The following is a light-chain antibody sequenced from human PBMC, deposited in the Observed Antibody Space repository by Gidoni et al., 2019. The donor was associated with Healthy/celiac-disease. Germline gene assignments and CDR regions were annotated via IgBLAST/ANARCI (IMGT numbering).Light chain of an antibody. CDR2: DAS. CDR1: QSVSSY. Sequence: EIVLTPSPATLSLSPGERATLSCRASQSVSSYLDWYQQKPGQAPRLLIYDASNSATGIPARFSGSGSGTDFTLTISSLEPEDFAVYYCQQRSNWPPFTFGPGTKVDIK. J-gene: IGKJ3*01. CDR3: QQRSNWPPFT. V-gene: IGKV3-11*01.